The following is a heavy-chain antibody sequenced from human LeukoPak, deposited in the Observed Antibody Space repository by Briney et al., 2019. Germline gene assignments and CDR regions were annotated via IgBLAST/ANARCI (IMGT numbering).Heavy chain of an antibody. Sequence: GASVKVSCKASGYTFTSYGISWVRQAPGQGLEWMGWISAYNGNTNYAQKLQGRVTMTTDTSTSTAYMELRSLRSDDTAVYYCARDLPYRSTVKGEAICLDYWGQGTLVTVSS. CDR1: GYTFTSYG. CDR2: ISAYNGNT. CDR3: ARDLPYRSTVKGEAICLDY. D-gene: IGHD4-11*01. V-gene: IGHV1-18*01. J-gene: IGHJ4*02.